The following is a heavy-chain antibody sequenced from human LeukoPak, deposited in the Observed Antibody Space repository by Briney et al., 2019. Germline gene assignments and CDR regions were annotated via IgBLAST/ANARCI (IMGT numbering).Heavy chain of an antibody. D-gene: IGHD6-13*01. CDR2: ISSSCSTI. CDR3: ARCGGITAPAAAGENYYYYYYGMDV. J-gene: IGHJ6*02. Sequence: TGGSLRLSCTASGFTFDDYAMSWVRQAPGKGLEWVSYISSSCSTIYYADSVKGRFTISRDNSKNTLYLQMNSLRAEDTAVYYCARCGGITAPAAAGENYYYYYYGMDVWGQGTTVTVSS. V-gene: IGHV3-48*01. CDR1: GFTFDDYA.